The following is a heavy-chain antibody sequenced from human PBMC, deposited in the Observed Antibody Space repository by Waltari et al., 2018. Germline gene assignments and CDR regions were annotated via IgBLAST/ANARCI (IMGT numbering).Heavy chain of an antibody. Sequence: EVRLVESGGGLVQPGESLRLSCAASGFTFSRFWMHWVRPAHGRGLVWVARIDSDGTSERYADSVKGRFTIARDNAKNTLYLQMKRLRVEDTAVYYCAKVAPRTYRSPVPGRDYYYGMDVWGQGTTVTVFS. J-gene: IGHJ6*02. CDR3: AKVAPRTYRSPVPGRDYYYGMDV. CDR1: GFTFSRFW. V-gene: IGHV3-74*01. CDR2: IDSDGTSE. D-gene: IGHD6-13*01.